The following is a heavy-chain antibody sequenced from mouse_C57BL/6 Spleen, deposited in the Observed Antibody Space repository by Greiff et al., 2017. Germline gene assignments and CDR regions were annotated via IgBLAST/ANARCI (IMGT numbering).Heavy chain of an antibody. J-gene: IGHJ3*01. CDR1: GYTFTDYN. V-gene: IGHV1-22*01. Sequence: VQLKESGPELVKPGASVKMSCKASGYTFTDYNMHWVKQSHGKSLEWIGYINPNNGGTSYNQKFKGKATLTVNKSSSTAYMELRSLTSEDSAVYYCASPYGNYVPFAYWGQGTLVTVSA. D-gene: IGHD2-1*01. CDR3: ASPYGNYVPFAY. CDR2: INPNNGGT.